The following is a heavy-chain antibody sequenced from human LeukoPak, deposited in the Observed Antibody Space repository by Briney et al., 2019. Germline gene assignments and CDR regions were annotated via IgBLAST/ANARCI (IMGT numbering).Heavy chain of an antibody. V-gene: IGHV3-21*04. CDR3: AKDKGYYGSGSHFDY. J-gene: IGHJ4*02. CDR1: GFTFSSYS. D-gene: IGHD3-10*01. CDR2: ISGSSSYI. Sequence: PGGSLRLSCAASGFTFSSYSMNWVRQAPGKGLEWVSSISGSSSYIYYADSVKGRFTISRDNAKNSLYLQMNSLRAEDTAVYYCAKDKGYYGSGSHFDYWGQGTLVTVSS.